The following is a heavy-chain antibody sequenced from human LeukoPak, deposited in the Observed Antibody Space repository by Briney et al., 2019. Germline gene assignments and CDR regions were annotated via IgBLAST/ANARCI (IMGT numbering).Heavy chain of an antibody. CDR3: ARVDILTGYYPFDY. V-gene: IGHV3-20*01. Sequence: GVSLRLSCAASGFTFDDYGMSWVRQAPGKGLEWVSGINWNGGSTGYADSVKGRFTISRDNAKNSLYLQMNSLRAEDTALYHCARVDILTGYYPFDYWGQGTLVTVSS. J-gene: IGHJ4*02. CDR2: INWNGGST. D-gene: IGHD3-9*01. CDR1: GFTFDDYG.